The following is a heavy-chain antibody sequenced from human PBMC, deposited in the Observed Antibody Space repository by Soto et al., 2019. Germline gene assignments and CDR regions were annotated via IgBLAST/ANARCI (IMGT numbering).Heavy chain of an antibody. CDR3: ARDRYDFWSGSYNWFDT. CDR2: IYYSGST. D-gene: IGHD3-3*01. Sequence: SETLSLTCTVSGGSISSYYWSWIRQPPGKGLEWIGYIYYSGSTNYNPSLKSRVTISVDTSKNQFSLKLSSVTAADTAVYYCARDRYDFWSGSYNWFDTWGQGTLVNVS. J-gene: IGHJ5*02. CDR1: GGSISSYY. V-gene: IGHV4-59*01.